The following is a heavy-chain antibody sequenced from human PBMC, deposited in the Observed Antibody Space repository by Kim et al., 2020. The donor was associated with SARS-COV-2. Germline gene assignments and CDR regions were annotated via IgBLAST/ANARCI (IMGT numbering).Heavy chain of an antibody. Sequence: YADSVKGRFTISRDNAKNSLYLQMNSLRAEDTALYYCAKDEYDSSGYFDYWGQGTLVTVSS. V-gene: IGHV3-9*01. J-gene: IGHJ4*02. D-gene: IGHD3-22*01. CDR3: AKDEYDSSGYFDY.